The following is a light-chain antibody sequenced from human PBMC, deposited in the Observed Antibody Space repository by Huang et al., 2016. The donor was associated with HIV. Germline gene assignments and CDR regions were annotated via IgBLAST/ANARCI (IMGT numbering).Light chain of an antibody. CDR3: MQALQTRT. V-gene: IGKV2-28*01. J-gene: IGKJ1*01. CDR1: QSLLQSNGYNY. Sequence: EIVMTQSPLSLPVTPGEPASISCRSSQSLLQSNGYNYLDWYLQKPGQSPQLLIYLGANRAAGVPDRFSGSGSGTDVTLKISRVEAEDVGVYYCMQALQTRTFGQGTKVEIK. CDR2: LGA.